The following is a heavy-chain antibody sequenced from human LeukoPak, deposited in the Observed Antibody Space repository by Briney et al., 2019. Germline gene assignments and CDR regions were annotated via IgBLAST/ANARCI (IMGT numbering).Heavy chain of an antibody. D-gene: IGHD3-10*01. CDR2: IYYSGST. CDR3: ARGLYYYGSGNWFDP. V-gene: IGHV4-59*11. CDR1: GGSISSHY. Sequence: SETLSLTCTVSGGSISSHYWSWIRQPPGKGPEWIGYIYYSGSTNYNPSLKSRVTISVDTSKNQFSLKLSSVTAADTAVYYCARGLYYYGSGNWFDPWGQGTLVTVSS. J-gene: IGHJ5*02.